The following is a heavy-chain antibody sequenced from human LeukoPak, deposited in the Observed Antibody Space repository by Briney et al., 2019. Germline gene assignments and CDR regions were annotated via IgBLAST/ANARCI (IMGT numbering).Heavy chain of an antibody. D-gene: IGHD2-2*01. CDR2: IIPIFGTA. CDR1: GYTFTTYG. Sequence: SVKVSCKASGYTFTTYGISWVRQAPGQGLEWMGGIIPIFGTANYAQKFQGRVTITTDESTSTAYMELSSLRSEDTAVYYCARDGRSYCSSTSCHVGFDYWGQGTLVTVSS. CDR3: ARDGRSYCSSTSCHVGFDY. J-gene: IGHJ4*02. V-gene: IGHV1-69*05.